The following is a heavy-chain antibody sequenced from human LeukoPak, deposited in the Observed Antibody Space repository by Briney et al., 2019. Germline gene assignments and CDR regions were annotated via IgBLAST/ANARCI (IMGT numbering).Heavy chain of an antibody. CDR1: GGSISSGSYY. V-gene: IGHV4-61*02. D-gene: IGHD1-14*01. CDR3: AREKITAGAIHPFDI. J-gene: IGHJ3*02. CDR2: IYTSGST. Sequence: SETLSLTCTVSGGSISSGSYYWSWIRQPAGKGLEWIGRIYTSGSTNYNPSLKSRVTISVDTSKNQFSLKLSSVTAADTAVYYCAREKITAGAIHPFDIWGQGTMVTVSS.